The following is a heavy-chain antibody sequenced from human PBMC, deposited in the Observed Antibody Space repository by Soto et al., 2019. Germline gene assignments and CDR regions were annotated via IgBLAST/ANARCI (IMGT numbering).Heavy chain of an antibody. CDR1: GFTFSSYA. Sequence: PGGSLRLSCAASGFTFSSYAMHWVRQAPGKGLEWVAVISYDGSNKYYADSVKGRFTISRDNSKNTLYLQMNSLRAEDTDVYYCARETRDWFDPWGQGTLVTVSS. CDR3: ARETRDWFDP. CDR2: ISYDGSNK. V-gene: IGHV3-30-3*01. J-gene: IGHJ5*02.